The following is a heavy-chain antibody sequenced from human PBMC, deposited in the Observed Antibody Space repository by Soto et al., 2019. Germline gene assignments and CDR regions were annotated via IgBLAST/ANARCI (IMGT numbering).Heavy chain of an antibody. CDR3: ARGFSGGDYYYDSSGYPT. V-gene: IGHV4-30-4*01. CDR1: GGSISSGDYY. D-gene: IGHD3-22*01. CDR2: IYYSGST. Sequence: SETLSLTCTVSGGSISSGDYYWSWIRQPPGKGLEWIGYIYYSGSTYYNPSLKSRVTTSVDTSKNQFSLKLSSVTAADTAVYYCARGFSGGDYYYDSSGYPTWCQGTLVTVS. J-gene: IGHJ5*02.